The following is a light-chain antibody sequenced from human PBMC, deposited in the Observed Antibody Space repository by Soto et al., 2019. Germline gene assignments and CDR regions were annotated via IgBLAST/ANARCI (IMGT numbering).Light chain of an antibody. CDR2: GAS. Sequence: EIVMTQSPATLSMSPRERATLSCRASQSVSSNLAWYQQKPGQAPRLLIYGASTRATGIPARFSGSGSGTEFTLTISSLQSEDFAVYYCQQYNKWPPTFGQGTKVEIK. CDR3: QQYNKWPPT. V-gene: IGKV3-15*01. J-gene: IGKJ1*01. CDR1: QSVSSN.